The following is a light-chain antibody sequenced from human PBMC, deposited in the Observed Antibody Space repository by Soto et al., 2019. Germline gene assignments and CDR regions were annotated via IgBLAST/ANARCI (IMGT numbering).Light chain of an antibody. CDR2: DAS. CDR3: QQYYNWRT. J-gene: IGKJ1*01. V-gene: IGKV3-15*01. Sequence: VLTQSPATLSVSPGERATLSCRASESVGSNLAWFQHKPGQAPRLLIYDASTRATGIPVRFSGSGSGTEFTLTISSLQSEDLAVYFCQQYYNWRTFGQGTKVPI. CDR1: ESVGSN.